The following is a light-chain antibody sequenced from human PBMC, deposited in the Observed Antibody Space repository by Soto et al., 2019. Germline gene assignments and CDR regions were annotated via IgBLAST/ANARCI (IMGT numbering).Light chain of an antibody. Sequence: DIQLTQSPSVLSASVGDTVTITCRASQALSNYLAWYQQKPGKAPDLLIYSASTLQSGVPSRFSGSGSETEFSLTISCLQSEDFATYYCQQYYSYPLAFGQGTKVDI. J-gene: IGKJ1*01. V-gene: IGKV1-9*01. CDR2: SAS. CDR1: QALSNY. CDR3: QQYYSYPLA.